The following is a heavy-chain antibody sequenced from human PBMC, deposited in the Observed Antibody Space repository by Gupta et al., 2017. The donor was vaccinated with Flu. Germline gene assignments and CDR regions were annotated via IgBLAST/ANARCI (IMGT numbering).Heavy chain of an antibody. CDR3: ARKHGYSYFDY. V-gene: IGHV3-48*03. CDR1: SYE. Sequence: SYEMNWVRQAPGKGLEWISYISNTGFTTQYADSVKGRFTISRDNAKNSLYLQMSSLRVEDTAIYYCARKHGYSYFDYWGQGTPVTVSS. D-gene: IGHD5-18*01. CDR2: ISNTGFTT. J-gene: IGHJ4*02.